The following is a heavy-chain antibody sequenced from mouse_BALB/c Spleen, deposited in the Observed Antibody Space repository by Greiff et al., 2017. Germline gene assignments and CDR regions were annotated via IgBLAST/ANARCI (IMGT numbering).Heavy chain of an antibody. Sequence: EVQLQQSGAELVKPGASVKLSCTASGFNIKDTYMPWVKQRPEQGLEWIGRIDPANGNTKYDPKFQGKATITADTSSNTAYLQLSSLTSEDTAVYYCARPPIYYGEAWFAYWGQGTLVTVSA. CDR1: GFNIKDTY. CDR2: IDPANGNT. D-gene: IGHD2-13*01. V-gene: IGHV14-3*02. J-gene: IGHJ3*01. CDR3: ARPPIYYGEAWFAY.